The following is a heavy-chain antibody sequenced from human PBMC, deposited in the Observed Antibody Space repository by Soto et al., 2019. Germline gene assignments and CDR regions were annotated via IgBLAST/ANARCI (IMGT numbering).Heavy chain of an antibody. D-gene: IGHD1-26*01. CDR3: ARGVGAKLDFDY. CDR2: INPNSGGT. Sequence: QVQLVQSGAEVKKPGASVKVSCKASGYTFTGYYMHWERQAPGQGLEWMGWINPNSGGTNYAQKLQGWVTMTRDTFSSQGYMELSRLRSDDTGVYYCARGVGAKLDFDYWGQGTLVTVSS. V-gene: IGHV1-2*04. J-gene: IGHJ4*02. CDR1: GYTFTGYY.